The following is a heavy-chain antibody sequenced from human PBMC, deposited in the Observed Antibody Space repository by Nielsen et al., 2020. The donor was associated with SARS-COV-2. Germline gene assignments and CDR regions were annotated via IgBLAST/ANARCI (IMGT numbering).Heavy chain of an antibody. J-gene: IGHJ3*02. D-gene: IGHD1-26*01. V-gene: IGHV4-59*01. Sequence: SETLSLTCTVSGGSISSYYWSWIRQPPGKGLEWIGYIYYSGSTNYNPSLKSRVTISVDTSKNQFSLKLSSVTAADTAVYYCVRDGGIVGATIAFDIWGQGTMVTVSS. CDR2: IYYSGST. CDR1: GGSISSYY. CDR3: VRDGGIVGATIAFDI.